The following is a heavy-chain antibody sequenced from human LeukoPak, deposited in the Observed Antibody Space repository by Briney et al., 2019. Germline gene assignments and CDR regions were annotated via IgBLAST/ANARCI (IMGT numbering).Heavy chain of an antibody. CDR3: ARDLAGPPQEAFDI. J-gene: IGHJ3*02. CDR1: GLTFSSYW. V-gene: IGHV3-7*01. Sequence: GGSLRLSCAASGLTFSSYWMSWVRQAPGKGLEWVANIKQDGSEKHYVDSVTGRFTISRDNTKNSLYLQMNNLRADDTAVYYCARDLAGPPQEAFDIWGQGTMVIVSS. CDR2: IKQDGSEK.